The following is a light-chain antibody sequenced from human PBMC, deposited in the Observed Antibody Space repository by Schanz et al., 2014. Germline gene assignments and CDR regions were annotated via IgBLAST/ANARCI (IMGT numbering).Light chain of an antibody. CDR3: QQYNSYPLT. CDR2: DAS. J-gene: IGKJ4*01. CDR1: QSIGNW. Sequence: DIQMTQSPSTLSASVGDRVTITCRASQSIGNWLAWYQQKPGKVPKALIYDASSLESGGPSRFSGSGSGTEFTLTISSLQPYDFATYYCQQYNSYPLTFGGGTKVEIK. V-gene: IGKV1-5*01.